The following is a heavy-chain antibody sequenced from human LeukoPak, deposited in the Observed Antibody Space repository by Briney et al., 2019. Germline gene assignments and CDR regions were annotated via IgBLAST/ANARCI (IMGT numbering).Heavy chain of an antibody. D-gene: IGHD3-10*01. CDR1: GFSFSSYW. CDR3: ARLSAYYYGSFFYYYMDV. Sequence: PGGSLRLSCEGSGFSFSSYWMTWVRQSPGKGPEWVANIKQDESERYTVDSVKGRFTISRDNAKNSVYLHMNSLRAEDPALYYCARLSAYYYGSFFYYYMDVWGKGTTVTVSS. J-gene: IGHJ6*03. V-gene: IGHV3-7*01. CDR2: IKQDESER.